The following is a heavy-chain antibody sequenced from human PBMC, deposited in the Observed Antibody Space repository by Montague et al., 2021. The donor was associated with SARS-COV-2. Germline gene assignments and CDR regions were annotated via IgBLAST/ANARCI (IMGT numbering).Heavy chain of an antibody. CDR3: PRDGQRYGWFDP. J-gene: IGHJ5*02. V-gene: IGHV4-39*01. CDR2: IYYTANT. Sequence: SETLSLTCTVSGGSIISTTSNWGWIRQPPGKGLEWIGSIYYTANTYYTPSLKTRVTISVDTSKNQFSLRLRSVTAADTAVYYCPRDGQRYGWFDPWGQGTLVTVSS. CDR1: GGSIISTTSN. D-gene: IGHD3-9*01.